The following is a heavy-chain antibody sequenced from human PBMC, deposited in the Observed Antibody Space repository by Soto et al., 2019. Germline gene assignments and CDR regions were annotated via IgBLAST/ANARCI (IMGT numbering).Heavy chain of an antibody. D-gene: IGHD3-3*01. CDR1: GFTFSSYG. Sequence: GGSLRLSCAASGFTFSSYGMHWVRQAPGKGLEWVAVIWYDGSNKYYADSVKGRFTISRDNSKNTLFLQMNSLRAEDTVVYYCARDLYYDFWSGSYYYYGMDVWGQGTTVTVSS. CDR2: IWYDGSNK. CDR3: ARDLYYDFWSGSYYYYGMDV. V-gene: IGHV3-33*01. J-gene: IGHJ6*02.